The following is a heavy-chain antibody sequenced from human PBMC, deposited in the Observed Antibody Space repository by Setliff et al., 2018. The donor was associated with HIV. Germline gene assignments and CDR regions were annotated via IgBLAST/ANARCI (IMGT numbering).Heavy chain of an antibody. D-gene: IGHD3-9*01. J-gene: IGHJ5*02. V-gene: IGHV1-69*13. CDR2: VVPIYGTV. CDR1: GGTFSRLA. CDR3: ATSPRGTYYDILTGLPRGYFDP. Sequence: ASVKVSCKASGGTFSRLAISWVRQAPGQGLEWMGGVVPIYGTVNYAQKFQGRVTITADESTTTAYMELSSLRSEDTAVYYCATSPRGTYYDILTGLPRGYFDPWGQGTQVTVSS.